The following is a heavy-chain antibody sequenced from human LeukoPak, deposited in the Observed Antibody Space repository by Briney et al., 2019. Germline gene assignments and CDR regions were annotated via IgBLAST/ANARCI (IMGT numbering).Heavy chain of an antibody. CDR3: AKGMGSGRSYYYMDV. V-gene: IGHV3-23*01. CDR2: IIGNGGST. D-gene: IGHD3-10*01. Sequence: GGSLRLSCAASGFTFSNYAMTWVRQAPGQGLEWVSTIIGNGGSTYYADSVKGRFTISRDNSKNTLYLQMNSLRAGDTAVYYCAKGMGSGRSYYYMDVWGKGTTVTVSS. J-gene: IGHJ6*03. CDR1: GFTFSNYA.